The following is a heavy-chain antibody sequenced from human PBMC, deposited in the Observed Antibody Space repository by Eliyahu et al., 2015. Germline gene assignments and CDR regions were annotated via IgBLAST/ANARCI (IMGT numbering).Heavy chain of an antibody. CDR3: AKDTVRYYYYGMDV. CDR1: GFPLEDYA. D-gene: IGHD2-2*01. V-gene: IGHV3-9*01. CDR2: ISWNSRSI. J-gene: IGHJ6*02. Sequence: EVQLVESGGGLVQPGRSLRLSXAAXGFPLEDYAMHWVRRAPGKGLEWVASISWNSRSIGYADSVKGRFTISRDNAKNSLYLQMNSLRAEDTALYYCAKDTVRYYYYGMDVWGQGTTVTVSS.